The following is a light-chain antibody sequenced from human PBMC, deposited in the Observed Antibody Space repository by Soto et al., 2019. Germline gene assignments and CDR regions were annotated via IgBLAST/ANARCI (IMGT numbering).Light chain of an antibody. Sequence: IVMGQTPDTVSRCLGKKTTLSCRASQSVSSNLAWYQQKPGQAPRLLIYGASTRATGIPARFSGSGSGTEFTLTISSLQSEDFAVYYCQQYNNWPPITFGQGTRLEIK. CDR1: QSVSSN. J-gene: IGKJ5*01. V-gene: IGKV3-15*01. CDR3: QQYNNWPPIT. CDR2: GAS.